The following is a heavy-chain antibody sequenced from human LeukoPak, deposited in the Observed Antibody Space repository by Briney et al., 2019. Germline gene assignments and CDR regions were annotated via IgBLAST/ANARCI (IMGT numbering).Heavy chain of an antibody. CDR3: ARDRVVVVPAYAFDI. Sequence: GASVKVSCKASGYTFSSYDINWMRQAPGQGLEWMGWMNPNSGNTGYAQKFQGGVTITRNTSISTAYMELSSLRSEDTAVYYCARDRVVVVPAYAFDIWGQGTMVTVSS. J-gene: IGHJ3*02. CDR1: GYTFSSYD. V-gene: IGHV1-8*03. CDR2: MNPNSGNT. D-gene: IGHD2-2*01.